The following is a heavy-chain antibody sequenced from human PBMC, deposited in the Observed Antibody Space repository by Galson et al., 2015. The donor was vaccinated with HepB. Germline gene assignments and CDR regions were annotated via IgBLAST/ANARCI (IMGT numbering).Heavy chain of an antibody. CDR2: INPGGGNT. Sequence: SCKASGYTFTNYYLHWVRQAPGQGLQWMGIINPGGGNTNYAQKFQGRVTMTRATSTSTVYMELSSLGSEDTALYFCVRDANWGPQDYFDYWGQGSLVTASS. V-gene: IGHV1-46*03. J-gene: IGHJ4*02. CDR1: GYTFTNYY. CDR3: VRDANWGPQDYFDY. D-gene: IGHD7-27*01.